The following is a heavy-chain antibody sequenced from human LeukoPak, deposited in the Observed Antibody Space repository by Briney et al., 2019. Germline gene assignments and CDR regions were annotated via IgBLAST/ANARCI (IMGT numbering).Heavy chain of an antibody. CDR2: IKSKTDGGTT. CDR1: GFTFSNAW. CDR3: TTGPYYYDSSEPFDY. J-gene: IGHJ4*02. D-gene: IGHD3-22*01. V-gene: IGHV3-15*01. Sequence: GGSLRLSCAASGFTFSNAWMSWVRQAPGKGLEWVGRIKSKTDGGTTDYAAPVKGRFTISRDDSKNTLYQQMNSLKTEDTAVYYCTTGPYYYDSSEPFDYWGQGTLVTVSS.